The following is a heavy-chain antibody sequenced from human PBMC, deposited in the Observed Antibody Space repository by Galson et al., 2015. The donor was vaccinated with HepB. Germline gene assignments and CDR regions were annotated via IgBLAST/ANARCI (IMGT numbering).Heavy chain of an antibody. J-gene: IGHJ3*02. CDR1: GYTFTSYY. D-gene: IGHD3-10*01. CDR2: INPSGGST. Sequence: SVKVSCKASGYTFTSYYMHWVRQAPGQGLEWMGIINPSGGSTSYAQKFQGRVTMTRDTSKNQFSLKLSSVTAADTAVYYCARERRDYYSLTTGDAFDIWGQRTMVTVSS. CDR3: ARERRDYYSLTTGDAFDI. V-gene: IGHV1-46*01.